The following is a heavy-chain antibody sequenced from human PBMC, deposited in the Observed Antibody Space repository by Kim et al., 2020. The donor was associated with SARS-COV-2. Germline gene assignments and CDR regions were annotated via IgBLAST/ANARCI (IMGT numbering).Heavy chain of an antibody. V-gene: IGHV3-53*01. CDR3: ARGAVVGDYYYGMDV. CDR1: GFTVSSNY. J-gene: IGHJ6*02. D-gene: IGHD2-21*01. Sequence: RGSLRLSCAASGFTVSSNYMSWVRQAPGKGLEWVSVIYSGGSTYYADSVKGRFTISRDNSKNTLYLQMNSLRAEDTAVYYCARGAVVGDYYYGMDVWGQGTTVTVSS. CDR2: IYSGGST.